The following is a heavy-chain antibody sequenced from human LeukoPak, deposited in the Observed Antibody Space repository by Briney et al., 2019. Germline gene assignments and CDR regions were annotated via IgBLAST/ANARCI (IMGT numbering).Heavy chain of an antibody. CDR3: ARFVLRYLDWSRATNWFDP. D-gene: IGHD3-9*01. Sequence: SETLSLTFAVYGGSFSGYYWSWIRQPPGKGLEWIGEINHSGSTNYNPSLKSRVTISVDTSKNQFSLKLSSVTAADTAVYYCARFVLRYLDWSRATNWFDPWGQGTLVTVSS. V-gene: IGHV4-34*01. CDR2: INHSGST. J-gene: IGHJ5*02. CDR1: GGSFSGYY.